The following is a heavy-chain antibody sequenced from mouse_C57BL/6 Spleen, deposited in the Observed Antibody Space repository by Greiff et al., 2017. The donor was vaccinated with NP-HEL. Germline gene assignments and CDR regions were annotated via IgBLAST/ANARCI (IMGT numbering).Heavy chain of an antibody. V-gene: IGHV1-76*01. Sequence: VQLQQSGAELVRPGASVKLSCKASGYTFTDYYINWVKQRPGQGLEWIARIYPGSGNTYYNEKFKGKATLTAEKSSSTAYMQLSSLTSEDSAVYVGARDWDEAMDYWGQGTSVTVSS. CDR1: GYTFTDYY. CDR2: IYPGSGNT. D-gene: IGHD4-1*01. CDR3: ARDWDEAMDY. J-gene: IGHJ4*01.